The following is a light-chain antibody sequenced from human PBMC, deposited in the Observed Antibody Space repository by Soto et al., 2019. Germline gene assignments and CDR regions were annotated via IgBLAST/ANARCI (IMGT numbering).Light chain of an antibody. V-gene: IGKV1-5*03. CDR3: QQYNSYSSWT. Sequence: DIQMTQSPSTLSASVGDRVTITCRASQSISSWLAWYQQKPGKAPKLLIYKASSLESGVPSRFRGSASGPKFTLTISSLQPDDFATYYCQQYNSYSSWTFGQGTKVEIK. CDR1: QSISSW. CDR2: KAS. J-gene: IGKJ1*01.